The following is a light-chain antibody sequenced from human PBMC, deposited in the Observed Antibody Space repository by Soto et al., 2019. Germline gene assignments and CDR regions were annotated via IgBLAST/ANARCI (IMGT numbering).Light chain of an antibody. CDR3: CSSVGTYTAV. CDR2: DVS. J-gene: IGLJ3*02. V-gene: IGLV2-11*01. Sequence: QSALTQPRSVSGSPGQSVTISCTGTSSDVGGYNDVSWYQQHPGKAPKLMIYDVSKRPSGVRDRFSGSASGNTASLTISGLQAEDVADYYSCSSVGTYTAVFGGGTKLTVL. CDR1: SSDVGGYND.